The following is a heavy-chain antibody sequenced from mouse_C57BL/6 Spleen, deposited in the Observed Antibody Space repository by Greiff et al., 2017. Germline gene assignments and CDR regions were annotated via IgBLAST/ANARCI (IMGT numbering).Heavy chain of an antibody. V-gene: IGHV1-76*01. Sequence: LMESGAELVRPGASVKLSCKASGYTFTDYYINWVKQRPGQGLEWIARIYPGSGNTYYNEKFKGKATLTAEKSSSTAYMQLSSLTSEDSAVYFCARGDSSGYQFAYWGQGTLVTVSA. CDR3: ARGDSSGYQFAY. CDR1: GYTFTDYY. D-gene: IGHD3-2*02. CDR2: IYPGSGNT. J-gene: IGHJ3*01.